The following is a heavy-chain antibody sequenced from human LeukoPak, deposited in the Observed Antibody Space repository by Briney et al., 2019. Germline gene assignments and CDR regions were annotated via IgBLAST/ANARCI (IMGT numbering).Heavy chain of an antibody. V-gene: IGHV1-8*01. CDR2: MNPNSGNT. CDR3: ARDYYDSSGYDYYYYYGMDV. Sequence: ASVKVSCKASGYTFTSYDINWVRQATGQGLEWMGWMNPNSGNTGYAQKFQGRVTMTRNTSISTAYMELSSLRSEDTAVYYCARDYYDSSGYDYYYYYGMDVWGQGTTVTVSS. J-gene: IGHJ6*02. D-gene: IGHD3-22*01. CDR1: GYTFTSYD.